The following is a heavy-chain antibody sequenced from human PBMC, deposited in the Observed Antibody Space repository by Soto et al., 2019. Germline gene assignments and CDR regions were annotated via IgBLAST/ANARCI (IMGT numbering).Heavy chain of an antibody. V-gene: IGHV5-51*01. CDR2: IYPGDSDT. J-gene: IGHJ6*02. CDR1: GYKVSTWHNFTSYW. Sequence: PGESLKISCMGSGYKVSTWHNFTSYWIAWVRQMPGEGLEWMGIIYPGDSDTRCSPSFQGQVTISADKSISTAYLQWSSLKASDTAMYYCAAPKQLSMGYYYGMDVWGQGTTVTVSS. D-gene: IGHD2-2*01. CDR3: AAPKQLSMGYYYGMDV.